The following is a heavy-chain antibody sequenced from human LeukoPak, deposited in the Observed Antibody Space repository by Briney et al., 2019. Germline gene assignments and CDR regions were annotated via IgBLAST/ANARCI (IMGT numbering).Heavy chain of an antibody. CDR3: ARDPDYGDYVFAPG. CDR2: ISYVGSNK. D-gene: IGHD4-17*01. V-gene: IGHV3-30*03. CDR1: GFTFSSYG. J-gene: IGHJ4*02. Sequence: PGRSLRLSCAASGFTFSSYGMHWVRQAPGKGLEWVAVISYVGSNKYYADSVKGRFTISRDNSKNTLYLQMNSLRAEDTAVYYCARDPDYGDYVFAPGWGQGTLVTVSS.